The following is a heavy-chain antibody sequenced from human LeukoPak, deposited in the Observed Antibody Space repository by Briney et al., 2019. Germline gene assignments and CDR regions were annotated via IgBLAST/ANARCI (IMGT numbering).Heavy chain of an antibody. CDR3: ARQGTNAFDI. V-gene: IGHV4-39*01. CDR1: GGSISSSSYY. D-gene: IGHD1-7*01. Sequence: SETLSLTCTVSGGSISSSSYYWGWIRQPPGKGLEWIGSIYYSGSTYYNPSLKSRVTISVDTSKNQFSLKLNSVTAADTAVYYCARQGTNAFDIWGQGTMVTVSS. CDR2: IYYSGST. J-gene: IGHJ3*02.